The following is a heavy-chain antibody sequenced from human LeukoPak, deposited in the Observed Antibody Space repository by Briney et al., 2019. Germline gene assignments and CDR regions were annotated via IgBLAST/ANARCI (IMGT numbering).Heavy chain of an antibody. Sequence: GGSLRLSCAASGFTFDDYAMHWVRQAPGKGLEWVSGISWNSGSIGYADSVKGRFTISRDNAKNSLYLQMNSLRAEDTALYYCAKLPCGGDCYSALGAFDIWGQGTMVTVSS. D-gene: IGHD2-21*02. V-gene: IGHV3-9*01. CDR3: AKLPCGGDCYSALGAFDI. CDR1: GFTFDDYA. J-gene: IGHJ3*02. CDR2: ISWNSGSI.